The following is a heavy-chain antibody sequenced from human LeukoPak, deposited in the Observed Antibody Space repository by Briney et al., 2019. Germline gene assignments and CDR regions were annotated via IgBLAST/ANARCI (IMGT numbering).Heavy chain of an antibody. CDR2: INPNSGGT. D-gene: IGHD6-19*01. CDR1: GYTCTGYY. J-gene: IGHJ4*02. Sequence: ASVTVSCKASGYTCTGYYMHWVRQAPGQGLEWMGWINPNSGGTNYAQEFQGRVTMTRDTSISTAYMELSRLRFDDTAVYYCARDRTRTGYSSGWYHDYWGQGTLVTVSS. CDR3: ARDRTRTGYSSGWYHDY. V-gene: IGHV1-2*02.